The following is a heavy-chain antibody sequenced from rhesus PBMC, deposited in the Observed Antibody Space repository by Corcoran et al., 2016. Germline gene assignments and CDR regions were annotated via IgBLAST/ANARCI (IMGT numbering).Heavy chain of an antibody. Sequence: EVQLVESGGGLVQPGGSLRLSCAASGFTFSSYDMSWVRQAPGKGLEWVSYISYTCKTISYAYSVKGRFTISRDNAKNSLSLQMSSLRAEDTAVYYCTRVDWAAAGTWYFDLWGPGTPITISS. J-gene: IGHJ2*01. D-gene: IGHD6-31*01. CDR3: TRVDWAAAGTWYFDL. CDR2: ISYTCKTI. CDR1: GFTFSSYD. V-gene: IGHV3-136*01.